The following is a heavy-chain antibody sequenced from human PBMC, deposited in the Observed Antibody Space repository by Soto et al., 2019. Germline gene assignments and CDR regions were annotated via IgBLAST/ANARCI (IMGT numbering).Heavy chain of an antibody. V-gene: IGHV3-48*03. D-gene: IGHD3-3*01. Sequence: GGSLRLSCAASGFAFSGFEMNWVRQAPGKGLEWVSYISSGASNMYYADSVKGRFTISRDNAQSSLYLQMNSLRVEDTAVYYCARDPNYDFWSGYRNKEGTYGMDVWGQGTTVTVSS. J-gene: IGHJ6*02. CDR1: GFAFSGFE. CDR3: ARDPNYDFWSGYRNKEGTYGMDV. CDR2: ISSGASNM.